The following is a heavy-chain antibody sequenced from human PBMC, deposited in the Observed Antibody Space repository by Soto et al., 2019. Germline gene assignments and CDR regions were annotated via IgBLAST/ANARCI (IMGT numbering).Heavy chain of an antibody. D-gene: IGHD2-15*01. CDR2: IYYTGSI. V-gene: IGHV4-59*01. CDR1: GGSFSSYY. Sequence: SETLSLTCTVSGGSFSSYYWSWIRQPPGKGLEWIGYIYYTGSIIYNPSLKSRVTMSVDMSMKQFSLKLNSVTAADTAVYYCARTTTLENYFDYWGQGTLVTVSS. CDR3: ARTTTLENYFDY. J-gene: IGHJ4*02.